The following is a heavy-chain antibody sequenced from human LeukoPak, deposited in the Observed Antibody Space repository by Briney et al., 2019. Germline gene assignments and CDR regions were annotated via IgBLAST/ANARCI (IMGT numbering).Heavy chain of an antibody. CDR1: GFTFSSYS. CDR3: ARVVRVVAGYFDY. Sequence: PGGSLRLSCAASGFTFSSYSMNWVRQAPGKGLEWVSYISSSSSTIYYADSAKGRFTISRDNAKNSLYLQMNSLRDEDTAVYYCARVVRVVAGYFDYWGQGTLVTVSS. J-gene: IGHJ4*02. CDR2: ISSSSSTI. D-gene: IGHD3-22*01. V-gene: IGHV3-48*02.